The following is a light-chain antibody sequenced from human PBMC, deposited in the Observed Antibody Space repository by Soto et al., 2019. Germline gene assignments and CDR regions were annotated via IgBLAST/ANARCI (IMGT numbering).Light chain of an antibody. Sequence: EIVMTQSPGTLSVSPGERATLSCRASESISTNLAWYQQRPGQAPRLVMSAVSTRATGVPARFSGSGSGTEFTLTISSLQSEDFALYYCKQYYTWPPRLTFGQGTRLEIK. CDR3: KQYYTWPPRLT. CDR1: ESISTN. CDR2: AVS. V-gene: IGKV3-15*01. J-gene: IGKJ5*01.